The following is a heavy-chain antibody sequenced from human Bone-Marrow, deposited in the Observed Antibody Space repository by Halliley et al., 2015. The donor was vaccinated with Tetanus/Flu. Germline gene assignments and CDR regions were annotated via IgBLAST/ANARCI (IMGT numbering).Heavy chain of an antibody. CDR3: ARLDARTVTPGSRSYYSWFDP. D-gene: IGHD3-10*01. CDR1: GYIFTNYW. V-gene: IGHV5-51*01. J-gene: IGHJ5*02. CDR2: IFPRDSDS. Sequence: QLVQSGPEVKKPGESLKISCQGSGYIFTNYWLAWVRQMPGKGLEWMGIIFPRDSDSKYSPSFQGQVTMSADKSIGTAYLQWNSLKASDSAIYYCARLDARTVTPGSRSYYSWFDPWGPGTLVTVSS.